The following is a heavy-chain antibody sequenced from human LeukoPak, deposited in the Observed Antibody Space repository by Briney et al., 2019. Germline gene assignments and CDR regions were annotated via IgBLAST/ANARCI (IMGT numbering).Heavy chain of an antibody. CDR3: GKRLGESPALDS. D-gene: IGHD3-9*01. CDR2: ISGDSRAI. J-gene: IGHJ5*01. V-gene: IGHV3-23*01. CDR1: GFRFSNYG. Sequence: GGSLRLSCVASGFRFSNYGMSWVRQAPGKGLEWVSGISGDSRAIDYAAPVKGRFTMSRDNSRNTVYLQMNSPRADDTAVYFCGKRLGESPALDSCGRGILVTV.